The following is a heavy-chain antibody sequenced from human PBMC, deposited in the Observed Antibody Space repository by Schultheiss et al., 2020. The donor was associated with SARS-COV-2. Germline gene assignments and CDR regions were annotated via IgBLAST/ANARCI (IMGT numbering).Heavy chain of an antibody. V-gene: IGHV3-33*01. Sequence: GESLKISCAASGFTFSSYGMHWVRQAPGKGLEWVAVIWYDGSNKYYADSVKGRFTISRDNSKNTLYLQMNSLRAEDTAVYYCARDEMVQGVIHYYYYGMDVWSQGTTVTVSS. D-gene: IGHD3-10*01. CDR2: IWYDGSNK. CDR1: GFTFSSYG. J-gene: IGHJ6*02. CDR3: ARDEMVQGVIHYYYYGMDV.